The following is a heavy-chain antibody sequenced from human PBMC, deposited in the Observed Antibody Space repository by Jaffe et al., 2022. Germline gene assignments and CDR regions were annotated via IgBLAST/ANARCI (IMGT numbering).Heavy chain of an antibody. CDR3: ARSIWYYYGSGSFVQAYYFDS. D-gene: IGHD3-10*01. V-gene: IGHV2-5*02. J-gene: IGHJ4*02. Sequence: QITLQESGPTLVKPTQTLTLTCTFSGFSLTTTGVGVGWIRQPPGKALEWLALIFWDDDERYSPSLKSRVTITKDTSKNQVVLTMTNVDPVDTATYYCARSIWYYYGSGSFVQAYYFDSWGQGTLVSVSS. CDR1: GFSLTTTGVG. CDR2: IFWDDDE.